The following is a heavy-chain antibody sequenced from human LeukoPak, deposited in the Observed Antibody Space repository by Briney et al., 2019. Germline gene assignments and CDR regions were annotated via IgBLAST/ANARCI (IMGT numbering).Heavy chain of an antibody. V-gene: IGHV3-30*04. CDR3: ARGAILGGYNLIDD. CDR1: GFSFGTYA. J-gene: IGHJ4*02. D-gene: IGHD1-26*01. Sequence: PGKSLRLSCAASGFSFGTYAMHWVHQAPGKGLEWVALILYDGSLENTADSVRGRFIISRDNSKNTLFLQMNSLRIEDTAVYYCARGAILGGYNLIDDWGQGTLVTVSS. CDR2: ILYDGSLE.